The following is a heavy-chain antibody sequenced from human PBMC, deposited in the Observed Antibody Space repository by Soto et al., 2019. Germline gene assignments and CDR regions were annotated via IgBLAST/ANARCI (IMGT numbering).Heavy chain of an antibody. CDR2: TYYRSKWYN. CDR1: GDSVSSNSAA. J-gene: IGHJ6*02. D-gene: IGHD5-18*01. Sequence: QTLSLTCAISGDSVSSNSAAWNWIRQSPSRGLEWLGRTYYRSKWYNDYVVSVKSRITINPDTSKNQFSLQLNSVTPEDTAVYYCAREAQIQLHPRGYYYYGMDVWGQGTTVTVSS. V-gene: IGHV6-1*01. CDR3: AREAQIQLHPRGYYYYGMDV.